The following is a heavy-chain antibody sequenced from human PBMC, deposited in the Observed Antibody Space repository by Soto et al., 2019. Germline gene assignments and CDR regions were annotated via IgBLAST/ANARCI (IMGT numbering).Heavy chain of an antibody. J-gene: IGHJ6*02. V-gene: IGHV3-30*18. Sequence: GSLRLSCAASGFAFRGYGMHWVRQAPGRGLEWVALISYDGSIKYYADSVRGRFTISRDNSKNTLYLQMNSLRAEDTAVYYCANSEYSRYKNIDVWGQGTTVTVSS. D-gene: IGHD5-18*01. CDR2: ISYDGSIK. CDR1: GFAFRGYG. CDR3: ANSEYSRYKNIDV.